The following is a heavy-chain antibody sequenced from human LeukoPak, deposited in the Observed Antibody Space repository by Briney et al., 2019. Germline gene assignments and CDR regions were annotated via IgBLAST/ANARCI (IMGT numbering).Heavy chain of an antibody. CDR2: INRSGST. J-gene: IGHJ4*02. V-gene: IGHV4-34*01. CDR1: GGSFSGYY. CDR3: ARDRDSSLVDY. Sequence: PSETLSLTCAVYGGSFSGYYWSWIRQPPGKGLEWIGEINRSGSTNYNPSLKSRVTISVDTSKNQFSLKLSSVTAADTAVYYCARDRDSSLVDYWGQGTLVTVSS. D-gene: IGHD3-16*01.